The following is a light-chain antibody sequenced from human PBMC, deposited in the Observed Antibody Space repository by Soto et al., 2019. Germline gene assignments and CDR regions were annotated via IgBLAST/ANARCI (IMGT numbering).Light chain of an antibody. CDR3: QQYNNWPRT. V-gene: IGKV3-15*01. CDR2: GAS. CDR1: QSVSSN. J-gene: IGKJ1*01. Sequence: EIVMTQSPATLSVSPGERATLSCRASQSVSSNLAWYQQKPGQAPRVLIYGASTRATGIPARFSGSGSGTEFTLTISSLQSEDFAVYYCQQYNNWPRTLGQGTKVDIK.